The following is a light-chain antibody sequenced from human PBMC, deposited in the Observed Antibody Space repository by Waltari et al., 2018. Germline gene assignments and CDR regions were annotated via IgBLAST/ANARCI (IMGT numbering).Light chain of an antibody. CDR1: QSVSRT. CDR3: QKYGTLPAT. V-gene: IGKV3-20*01. Sequence: EIVLTQSPGTLSLSPGDRATLSCRASQSVSRTLAWYQQKPGQAPRLLIYDASIRATGIPDRFSGSGSGTDFSLTISRLEPGDFAVYYCQKYGTLPATFGQGTTVEIK. CDR2: DAS. J-gene: IGKJ1*01.